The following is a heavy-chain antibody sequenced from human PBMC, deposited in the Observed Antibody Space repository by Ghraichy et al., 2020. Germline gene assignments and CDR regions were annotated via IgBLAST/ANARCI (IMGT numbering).Heavy chain of an antibody. Sequence: GGSLRLSCAASGFTFSSYWMSWVRQAPGKGLEWVANIKQDGSEKYYVDSVKGRFTISRDNAKNSLYLQMNSLRAEDTAVYYCARGAAAGSTDFDYWGQGTLVTVSS. CDR2: IKQDGSEK. V-gene: IGHV3-7*01. D-gene: IGHD6-13*01. CDR3: ARGAAAGSTDFDY. J-gene: IGHJ4*02. CDR1: GFTFSSYW.